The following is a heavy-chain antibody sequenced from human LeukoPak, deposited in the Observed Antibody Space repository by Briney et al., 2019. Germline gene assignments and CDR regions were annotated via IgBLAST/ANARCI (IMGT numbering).Heavy chain of an antibody. D-gene: IGHD6-13*01. J-gene: IGHJ5*02. CDR3: AKGAAAGKVDWFDP. CDR1: GFTFSNFA. V-gene: IGHV3-23*01. CDR2: ITGYGAT. Sequence: GGSLRLSCAASGFTFSNFAMMWVCQAPGTGLQWVSTITGYGATFYADSVRGRFTIFRDTSMNTLFLQMNSLGAEDTAVYYCAKGAAAGKVDWFDPWGQGTLVTVSS.